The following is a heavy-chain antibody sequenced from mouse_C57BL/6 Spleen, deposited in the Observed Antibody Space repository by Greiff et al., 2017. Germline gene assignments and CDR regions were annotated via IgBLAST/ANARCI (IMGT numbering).Heavy chain of an antibody. J-gene: IGHJ2*01. CDR2: ISYSGST. CDR1: GYSITSGYD. V-gene: IGHV3-1*01. CDR3: AREDDYDVYFDY. D-gene: IGHD2-4*01. Sequence: VQLQQSGPGMVKPSQSLSLTCTVTGYSITSGYDWHWIRHFPGNKLEWMGYISYSGSTNYNPSLKSRISITHDTSKNHFFLKLNSVTTEDTATYYCAREDDYDVYFDYWGQGTTLTVSS.